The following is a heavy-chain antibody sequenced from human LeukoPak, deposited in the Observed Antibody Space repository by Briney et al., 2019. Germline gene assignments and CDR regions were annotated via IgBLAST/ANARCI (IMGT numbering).Heavy chain of an antibody. D-gene: IGHD3-16*01. V-gene: IGHV1-2*02. CDR3: ARGAYDYVWGRPVDY. Sequence: ASVKVSCKASGYTFTGYYMHWVRQAPGQGLEWMGWINPNSGGTNYAQKFQGRVTMTRDTSISTAYMELSRPRSDDTAVYYCARGAYDYVWGRPVDYWGQGTLVTVSS. CDR2: INPNSGGT. J-gene: IGHJ4*02. CDR1: GYTFTGYY.